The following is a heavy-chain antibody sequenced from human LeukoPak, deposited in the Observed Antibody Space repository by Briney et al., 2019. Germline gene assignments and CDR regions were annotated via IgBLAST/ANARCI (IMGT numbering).Heavy chain of an antibody. CDR1: GGSFSGYY. J-gene: IGHJ4*02. D-gene: IGHD3-10*01. Sequence: PSETLSLTCAVYGGSFSGYYWSWIRQPPGKGLEWIVEINHSGSTNYNPSLKSRVTISVDTSKNQFSLKLSSVTAADTAVYYCARGRGLWFGELSRAFDYWGQGTLVTVSS. V-gene: IGHV4-34*01. CDR2: INHSGST. CDR3: ARGRGLWFGELSRAFDY.